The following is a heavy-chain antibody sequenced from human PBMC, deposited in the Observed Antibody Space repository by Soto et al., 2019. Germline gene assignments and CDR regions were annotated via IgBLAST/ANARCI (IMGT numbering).Heavy chain of an antibody. V-gene: IGHV4-30-2*01. CDR2: IYHSGST. D-gene: IGHD4-17*01. CDR3: ASSQTTVTSYDY. J-gene: IGHJ4*02. Sequence: QLQLQESGSGLVKPSQTLSLTSAVSGGSISSGGYSWSWIRQPPGKGLEWIGYIYHSGSTYYNPSLKSRVTISVDRSKNQFSLKLSSVTAADTAVYYCASSQTTVTSYDYWGQGTLVTVSS. CDR1: GGSISSGGYS.